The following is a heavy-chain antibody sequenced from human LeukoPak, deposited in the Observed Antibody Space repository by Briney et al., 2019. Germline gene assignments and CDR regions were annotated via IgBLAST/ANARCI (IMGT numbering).Heavy chain of an antibody. Sequence: GGSLRLSCAASGFTFSSYWMHWVHHAPGKGLVWVSRINSDGSSTSYADSVKGRFTISRDNAKNTLYLQMNSLRAEDTAVYYCARDLREGDFDYWGQGTLVTVSS. CDR1: GFTFSSYW. CDR2: INSDGSST. J-gene: IGHJ4*02. V-gene: IGHV3-74*01. D-gene: IGHD1-26*01. CDR3: ARDLREGDFDY.